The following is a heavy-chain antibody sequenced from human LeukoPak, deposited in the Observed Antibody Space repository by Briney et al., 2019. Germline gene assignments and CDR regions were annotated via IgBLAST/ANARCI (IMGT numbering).Heavy chain of an antibody. Sequence: ASVKVSCKASGYSFTGYYLHWVRQAPGQGLEWMGWINPNSGGTNYAQKLQGRVTMTRDTSISTAYLELSRLRSDDTAMYSCARDMNTNFDYWGQGTLVTVSS. D-gene: IGHD3-16*01. V-gene: IGHV1-2*02. CDR2: INPNSGGT. CDR1: GYSFTGYY. CDR3: ARDMNTNFDY. J-gene: IGHJ4*02.